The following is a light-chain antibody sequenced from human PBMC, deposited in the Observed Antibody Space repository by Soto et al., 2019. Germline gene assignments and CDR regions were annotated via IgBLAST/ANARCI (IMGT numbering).Light chain of an antibody. CDR1: QSISRY. J-gene: IGKJ4*01. CDR3: QRTYGTPQT. Sequence: DIQMTQSPSSLSASVGDRVTITCRASQSISRYLHWYQQKPGKAPKLLIYAASSLQSGVPSRFSGSGSGTDFTLTISSLQPEDFATYYCQRTYGTPQTFGGGTKVEIK. V-gene: IGKV1-39*01. CDR2: AAS.